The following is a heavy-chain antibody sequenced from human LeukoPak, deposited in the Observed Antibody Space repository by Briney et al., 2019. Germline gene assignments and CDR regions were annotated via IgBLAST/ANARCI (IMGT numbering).Heavy chain of an antibody. Sequence: PGGSLRLSCAASGFTFSSYAMHWVRQAPGKGLEWVAVISYDGSNKYYADSVKGRFTISRDNAKNSLYLQMNSLRAEDTAVYYCARELVSTMRETKHFDYWGQGTLVTVSS. D-gene: IGHD3-22*01. J-gene: IGHJ4*02. CDR3: ARELVSTMRETKHFDY. CDR1: GFTFSSYA. CDR2: ISYDGSNK. V-gene: IGHV3-30*04.